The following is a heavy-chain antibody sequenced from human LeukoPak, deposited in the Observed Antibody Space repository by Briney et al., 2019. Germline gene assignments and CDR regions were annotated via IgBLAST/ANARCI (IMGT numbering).Heavy chain of an antibody. D-gene: IGHD3-10*01. J-gene: IGHJ3*01. Sequence: SETLSLTCTVSGGSISGSSYYWGWIRQPPGKELEWIGSIYYSGSTYYNPSLKSRVTISVDTSKNQFSLKLSSVTAADTAVYYCARHMSVSYDAFDLWGRGTTVTVSS. CDR2: IYYSGST. CDR3: ARHMSVSYDAFDL. V-gene: IGHV4-39*01. CDR1: GGSISGSSYY.